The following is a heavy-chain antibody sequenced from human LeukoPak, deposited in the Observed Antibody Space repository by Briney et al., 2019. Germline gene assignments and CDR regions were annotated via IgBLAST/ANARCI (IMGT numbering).Heavy chain of an antibody. Sequence: GESLKISCKGSGYSFSSYWIGWVRQMPGKGLEWMGIIFPGDSDTRYSPSFQGHVTISADKSISTAYMQWNGLKASDTAMYFCARRNDYYGLDVWGQGTTVTVSS. CDR1: GYSFSSYW. CDR2: IFPGDSDT. CDR3: ARRNDYYGLDV. D-gene: IGHD2-8*01. V-gene: IGHV5-51*01. J-gene: IGHJ6*02.